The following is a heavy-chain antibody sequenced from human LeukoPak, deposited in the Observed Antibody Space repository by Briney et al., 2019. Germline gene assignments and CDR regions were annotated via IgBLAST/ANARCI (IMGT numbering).Heavy chain of an antibody. D-gene: IGHD3-16*02. J-gene: IGHJ4*02. V-gene: IGHV3-33*01. CDR3: ARDLSATRYFDY. CDR1: GFTFSSYG. CDR2: IWYDGSNK. Sequence: PGGSLRLSCAASGFTFSSYGMHWVRQAPGKGLEWVAVIWYDGSNKYYADSVKGRFTISRDNSKNTLYLQMNSLRAEDTAVYYCARDLSATRYFDYWGQGTLVTVSS.